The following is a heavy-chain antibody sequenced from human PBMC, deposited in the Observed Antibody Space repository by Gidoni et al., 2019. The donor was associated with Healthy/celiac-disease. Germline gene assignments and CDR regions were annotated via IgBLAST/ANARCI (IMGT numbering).Heavy chain of an antibody. D-gene: IGHD3-22*01. CDR3: TRPPTPYDSSGYYCDY. Sequence: EVQLVESGGGLVQPGRSLRLSCTASGFTFGDYAMSCFRQAPGKGLEWVGFIRSKAYGGTTEYAASVKGRFTISRDDSKSIAYLQMNSLKTEDTAVYYCTRPPTPYDSSGYYCDYWGQGTLVTVSS. CDR1: GFTFGDYA. J-gene: IGHJ4*02. V-gene: IGHV3-49*03. CDR2: IRSKAYGGTT.